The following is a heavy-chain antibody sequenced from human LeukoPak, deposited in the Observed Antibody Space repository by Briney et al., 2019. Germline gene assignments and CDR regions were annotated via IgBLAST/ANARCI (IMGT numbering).Heavy chain of an antibody. Sequence: GGSLRLSCAASGFTFSSYSMNWVRQAPGKGLEWVSSISSSSSYIYYADSVKGRFTISRDNAKNSLFLQMNSLRAEDTAVYYCARAPTVLVGYCSSASCQADYWGQGTLVTVSS. J-gene: IGHJ4*02. CDR3: ARAPTVLVGYCSSASCQADY. CDR2: ISSSSSYI. CDR1: GFTFSSYS. D-gene: IGHD2-2*01. V-gene: IGHV3-21*01.